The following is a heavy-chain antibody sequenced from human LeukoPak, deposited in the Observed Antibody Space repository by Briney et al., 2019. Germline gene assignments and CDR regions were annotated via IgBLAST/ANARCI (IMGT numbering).Heavy chain of an antibody. D-gene: IGHD5-24*01. J-gene: IGHJ4*02. CDR2: IYYSGST. CDR3: ARLTISRFDY. Sequence: PSETLSLTCTVSGGSISSSSYYWGWIRQPPGKGLEWIGSIYYSGSTYYNPSLKSRVTISVDTSKNQFSLKLSSVTAADTAVYYCARLTISRFDYWGQGTLVTVSS. V-gene: IGHV4-39*01. CDR1: GGSISSSSYY.